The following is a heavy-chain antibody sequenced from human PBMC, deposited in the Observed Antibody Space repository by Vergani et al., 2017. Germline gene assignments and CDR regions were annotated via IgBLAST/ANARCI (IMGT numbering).Heavy chain of an antibody. CDR1: GGIFSSYA. CDR2: IIPIFGTT. J-gene: IGHJ3*02. D-gene: IGHD1-26*01. V-gene: IGHV1-69*13. CDR3: AKGAQEMGATTDAFDI. Sequence: QVQLVQSGAEVRKPGSSVKVSCKASGGIFSSYAISWVRQAPGQGLEWMGGIIPIFGTTNYAQKFQGSVTITADESTSTAYMELSSLRAEDTAVYYCAKGAQEMGATTDAFDIWGQGTMVTVSS.